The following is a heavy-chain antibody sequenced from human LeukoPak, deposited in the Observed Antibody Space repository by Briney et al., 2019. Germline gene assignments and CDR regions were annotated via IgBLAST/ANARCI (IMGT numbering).Heavy chain of an antibody. D-gene: IGHD3-22*01. Sequence: SGTLSLTCTVSGGSISSYYWSWIRQPAGKGLEWIGRIYTSGSTNYNPSHKSRVTMSVDTSKNQFSLKLSSVTAADTAVYYCARDPTYYYDSSGEGNAFDIWGQGTMVTVSS. CDR2: IYTSGST. CDR3: ARDPTYYYDSSGEGNAFDI. V-gene: IGHV4-4*07. CDR1: GGSISSYY. J-gene: IGHJ3*02.